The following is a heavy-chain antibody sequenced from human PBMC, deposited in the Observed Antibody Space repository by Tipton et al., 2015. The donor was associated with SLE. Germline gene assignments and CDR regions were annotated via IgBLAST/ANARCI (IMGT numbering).Heavy chain of an antibody. J-gene: IGHJ5*02. CDR1: GGSISIDPYY. Sequence: TLSLTCTVSGGSISIDPYYWSWIRHLPGKGLEWIGYIYYSGYTNYNPSLESRVSISLDTSKNQISLKLSSVTAADTAVYYCARETADILWFGGTGSEYNWFDPWGQGTLVTVSS. V-gene: IGHV4-30-4*01. D-gene: IGHD3-10*01. CDR2: IYYSGYT. CDR3: ARETADILWFGGTGSEYNWFDP.